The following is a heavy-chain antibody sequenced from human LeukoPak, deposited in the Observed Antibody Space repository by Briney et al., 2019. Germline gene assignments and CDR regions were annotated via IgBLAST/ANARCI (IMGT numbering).Heavy chain of an antibody. V-gene: IGHV4-30-4*08. J-gene: IGHJ4*02. CDR2: IYYSGST. CDR3: ANFWSGYPYYFDY. Sequence: SQTLSLTCTVSGGSISSGDYYWSWIRQPPGKGLEWIGYIYYSGSTYYNPSLKSRVTISVDTSKNQFSLKLSSVTAADTAVYYCANFWSGYPYYFDYWGQGTLVTVSS. CDR1: GGSISSGDYY. D-gene: IGHD3-3*01.